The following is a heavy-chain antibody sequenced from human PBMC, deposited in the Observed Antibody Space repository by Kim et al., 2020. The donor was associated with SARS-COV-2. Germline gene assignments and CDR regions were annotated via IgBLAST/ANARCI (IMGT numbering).Heavy chain of an antibody. CDR1: GYAFSAFG. D-gene: IGHD2-2*02. J-gene: IGHJ4*02. CDR2: INTNTGNP. V-gene: IGHV7-4-1*02. Sequence: ASVKVSRKTSGYAFSAFGMNWVRQAPGQGLEWMGWINTNTGNPTYAQGFTGRFVFSLDTSVTTAYLQISSLKAADSAVYYCARAQCTTTDCYRSYWGQGTLATVSS. CDR3: ARAQCTTTDCYRSY.